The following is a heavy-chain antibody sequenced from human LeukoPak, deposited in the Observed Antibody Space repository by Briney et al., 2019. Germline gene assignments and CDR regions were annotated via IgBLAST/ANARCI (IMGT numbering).Heavy chain of an antibody. CDR1: GYRFTSYD. CDR2: ITPSGGT. Sequence: ASVKVSCKASGYRFTSYDMHWVRQAPGQGLEWMGWITPSGGTNYPQKFQGRVAITRDTSITTAYMDLSRLTSDDTAVYCCARDRYGDGFAHFDYWGQGALVTVSS. CDR3: ARDRYGDGFAHFDY. J-gene: IGHJ4*02. D-gene: IGHD5-24*01. V-gene: IGHV1-2*02.